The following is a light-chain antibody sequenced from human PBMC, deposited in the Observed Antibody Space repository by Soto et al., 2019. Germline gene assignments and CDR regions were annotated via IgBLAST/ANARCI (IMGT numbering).Light chain of an antibody. CDR3: CSYAGSYF. J-gene: IGLJ1*01. CDR2: DVS. V-gene: IGLV2-11*01. CDR1: SSDVGGYNY. Sequence: QSALTQPRSVSGSPGQSVTISCTGTSSDVGGYNYVSWYQQHPGKAPKLTIYDVSKRPSGVPDRFSGSKSGNTASLTISGLQAEDEADYYCCSYAGSYFFGTGTKLTVL.